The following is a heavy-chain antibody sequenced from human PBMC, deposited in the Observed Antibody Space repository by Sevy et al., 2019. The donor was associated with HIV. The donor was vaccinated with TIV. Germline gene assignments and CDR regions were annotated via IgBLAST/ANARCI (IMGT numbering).Heavy chain of an antibody. Sequence: GGSLRLSCAASGFTFNTYAMHWVRQAPGKGLDWLTFISYDGGNKYYADSVKGRFTISRDNSKSMVYLQMNSLRAEDTALYYCASAPQGGSDVITPPDYXGQGTLVTVSS. D-gene: IGHD3-10*01. J-gene: IGHJ4*02. CDR3: ASAPQGGSDVITPPDY. V-gene: IGHV3-30-3*01. CDR2: ISYDGGNK. CDR1: GFTFNTYA.